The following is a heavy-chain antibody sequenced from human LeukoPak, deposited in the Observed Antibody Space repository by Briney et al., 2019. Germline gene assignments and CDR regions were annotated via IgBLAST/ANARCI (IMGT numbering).Heavy chain of an antibody. CDR1: GFTFSSYG. Sequence: PGRSLRLSCAASGFTFSSYGMHWVRQAPGKGLEWVAVIWYDGSNKYYADSVKGRFTISRDNSKNTLYLQMNSLRAEDTAVYYCARDGGDPPFDYWGQGALVTVSS. V-gene: IGHV3-33*01. J-gene: IGHJ4*02. D-gene: IGHD2-21*02. CDR2: IWYDGSNK. CDR3: ARDGGDPPFDY.